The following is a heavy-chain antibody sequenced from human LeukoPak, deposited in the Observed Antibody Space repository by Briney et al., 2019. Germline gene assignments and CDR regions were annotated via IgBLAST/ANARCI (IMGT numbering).Heavy chain of an antibody. CDR2: INHSGST. J-gene: IGHJ5*02. D-gene: IGHD2-15*01. Sequence: SETLSLTCAVYGGSFSGYYWSWIRPPPGKGLEWIGEINHSGSTNYNPSLKSRVTISVHTSKNQFSLKLSSVTAADTAVYYCAVVVVAPLFDPWGQGTLVTVSS. CDR3: AVVVVAPLFDP. V-gene: IGHV4-34*01. CDR1: GGSFSGYY.